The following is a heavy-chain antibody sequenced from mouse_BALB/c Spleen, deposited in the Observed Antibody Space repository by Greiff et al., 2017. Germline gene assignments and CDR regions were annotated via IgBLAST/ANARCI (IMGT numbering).Heavy chain of an antibody. CDR1: GYTFTSYT. D-gene: IGHD2-1*01. CDR2: INPSSGYT. CDR3: ASYGNYGLFAY. Sequence: VQLQESGAELARPGASVKMSCKASGYTFTSYTMHWVKQRPGQGLEWIGYINPSSGYTNYNQKFKDKATLTADKSSSTADMQLSSLTSEDSAVYYCASYGNYGLFAYWGQGTLVTVSA. J-gene: IGHJ3*01. V-gene: IGHV1-4*01.